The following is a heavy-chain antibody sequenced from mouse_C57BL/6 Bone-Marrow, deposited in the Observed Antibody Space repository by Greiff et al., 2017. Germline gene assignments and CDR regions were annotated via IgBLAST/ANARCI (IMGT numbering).Heavy chain of an antibody. Sequence: EVQLQQSGPELVKPGASVKIPCKASGYTFTDYNMDWVKQSHGKSLEWIEDINPNNGGTIYNQKIKGKATLTVDKSSSTAYMELLSLNSEDTAVYYCARPSYGFAYWGQGTLVTVSA. J-gene: IGHJ3*01. CDR1: GYTFTDYN. CDR3: ARPSYGFAY. V-gene: IGHV1-18*01. CDR2: INPNNGGT. D-gene: IGHD1-1*01.